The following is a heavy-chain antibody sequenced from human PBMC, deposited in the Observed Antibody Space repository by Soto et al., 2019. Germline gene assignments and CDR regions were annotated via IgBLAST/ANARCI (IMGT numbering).Heavy chain of an antibody. D-gene: IGHD3-22*01. V-gene: IGHV1-3*01. CDR2: INAGNGNT. CDR1: GYTFTSYA. J-gene: IGHJ6*02. Sequence: QVQLVQSGAEVKKPGASVKVSCKASGYTFTSYAMHWVRQAPGQRLEWMGWINAGNGNTKYSQKFQGRVTITGDTSASTAYMELSSLRSEDTAVYYCAREEIVVVRSGMDVWGQGTTVTVSS. CDR3: AREEIVVVRSGMDV.